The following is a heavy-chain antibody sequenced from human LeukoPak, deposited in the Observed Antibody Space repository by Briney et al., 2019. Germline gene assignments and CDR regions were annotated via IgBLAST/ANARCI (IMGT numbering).Heavy chain of an antibody. D-gene: IGHD6-19*01. Sequence: GGSLRLSCAASGFTFTSYAMSWVRQAPGKGLEWVSAISGSGATTYYADSVKGRFTLSRDNSNNTLSLQMNSLTAEDTAVYYCAKGTYTSGWYYDFDHWGQGTLVTVSS. V-gene: IGHV3-23*01. J-gene: IGHJ4*02. CDR2: ISGSGATT. CDR1: GFTFTSYA. CDR3: AKGTYTSGWYYDFDH.